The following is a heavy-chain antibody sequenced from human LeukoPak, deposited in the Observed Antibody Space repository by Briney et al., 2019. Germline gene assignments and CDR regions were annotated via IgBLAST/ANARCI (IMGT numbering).Heavy chain of an antibody. CDR3: ATVKPGPGAFDI. V-gene: IGHV3-13*01. Sequence: RSGGSLRLCCAASGFTFRSYDMHWVRQATGKGLEWVSAIGTAGDTYYPGSVKGRFTISRENAKNSLYLQMNSLRAGDTAVYYCATVKPGPGAFDIWGQGTMVTVSS. CDR2: IGTAGDT. CDR1: GFTFRSYD. D-gene: IGHD3-10*01. J-gene: IGHJ3*02.